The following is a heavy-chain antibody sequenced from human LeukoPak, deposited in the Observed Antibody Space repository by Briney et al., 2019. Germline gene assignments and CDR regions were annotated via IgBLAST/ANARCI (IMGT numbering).Heavy chain of an antibody. V-gene: IGHV3-30*02. Sequence: GGSLRLSCAGSGFSFSSYGMHWVRQAPGKGLEWMAFIRSDGSNKYYADSVKGRFTISRDNSKNTLYLQMNSLRAEDTAMYYCARHETGPYFDYWGQGTLVTVSS. J-gene: IGHJ4*02. CDR2: IRSDGSNK. CDR1: GFSFSSYG. CDR3: ARHETGPYFDY. D-gene: IGHD1-1*01.